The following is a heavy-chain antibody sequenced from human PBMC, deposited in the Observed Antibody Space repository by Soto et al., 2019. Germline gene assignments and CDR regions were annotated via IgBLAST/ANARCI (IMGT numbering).Heavy chain of an antibody. CDR2: IKQDGSEK. CDR1: GFTFSSYW. V-gene: IGHV3-7*05. CDR3: ARSIDYVWGSYRYSDY. Sequence: GGSLRLSCAASGFTFSSYWMSWVRQAPGKGLEWVANIKQDGSEKYYVDSVKGRFTISRDNAKNSLHLQMNSLRAEDTAVYYCARSIDYVWGSYRYSDYWGQGTLVTVSS. D-gene: IGHD3-16*02. J-gene: IGHJ4*02.